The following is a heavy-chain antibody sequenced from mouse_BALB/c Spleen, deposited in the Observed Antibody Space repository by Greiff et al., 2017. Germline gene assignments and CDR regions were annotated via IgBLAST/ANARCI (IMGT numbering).Heavy chain of an antibody. D-gene: IGHD1-1*01. CDR2: ISYSGST. J-gene: IGHJ2*01. CDR1: GYSITSDYA. V-gene: IGHV3-2*02. CDR3: ARYGDY. Sequence: DVKLVESGPGLVKPSQSLSLTCTVTGYSITSDYAWNWIRQFPGNKLEWMGYISYSGSTSYNPSLKSRISITRDTSKNQFFLQLNSVTTEDTATYYCARYGDYWGQGTTLTVSS.